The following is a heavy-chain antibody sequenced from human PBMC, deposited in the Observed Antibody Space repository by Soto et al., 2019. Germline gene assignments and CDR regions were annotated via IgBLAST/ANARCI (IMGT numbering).Heavy chain of an antibody. J-gene: IGHJ4*02. D-gene: IGHD6-13*01. CDR1: GGTFSSYT. Sequence: ASVKVSCKASGGTFSSYTISWVRQAPGQGLEWMGIINPILGITNYAQKFQGRVTMTTDKSTSTVYMELSSLRSEDTAVYYCARVLEQQLVRYYFDYWGQGTLVTVSS. CDR3: ARVLEQQLVRYYFDY. CDR2: INPILGIT. V-gene: IGHV1-69*02.